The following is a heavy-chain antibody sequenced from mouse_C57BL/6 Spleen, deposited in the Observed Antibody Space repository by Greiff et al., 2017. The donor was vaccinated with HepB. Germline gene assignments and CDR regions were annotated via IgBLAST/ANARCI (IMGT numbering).Heavy chain of an antibody. CDR1: GFSLTSYG. CDR3: ARIGKPAMDY. Sequence: VQLQQSGPGLVQPSQSLSITCTVSGFSLTSYGVHWVRQSPGKGLEWLGVIWSGGSTDYNAAFISRLSISKDNSKSQVFFKMNSLQADDTAIYYCARIGKPAMDYWGQGTSVTVSS. V-gene: IGHV2-2*01. CDR2: IWSGGST. D-gene: IGHD1-1*01. J-gene: IGHJ4*01.